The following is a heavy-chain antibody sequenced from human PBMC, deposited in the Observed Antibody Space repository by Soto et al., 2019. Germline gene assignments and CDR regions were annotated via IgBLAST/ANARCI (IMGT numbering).Heavy chain of an antibody. CDR2: IWYDGSNK. Sequence: GGSLRLSCAASGFTFSSYGMHWVRQAPGKGLEWVAVIWYDGSNKYYADSVKGRFTISRDNSKNTLYLQMNSLRAEDTAVYYCARGAVPDPHWYYYDSSGYYYFDYWGQGTLVTVSS. J-gene: IGHJ4*02. D-gene: IGHD3-22*01. CDR3: ARGAVPDPHWYYYDSSGYYYFDY. V-gene: IGHV3-33*01. CDR1: GFTFSSYG.